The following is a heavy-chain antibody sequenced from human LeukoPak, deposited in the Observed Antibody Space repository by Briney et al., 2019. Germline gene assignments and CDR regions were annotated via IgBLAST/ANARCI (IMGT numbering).Heavy chain of an antibody. CDR2: INPNSGGT. CDR3: ARDDYIWVSYRSQGSFDC. D-gene: IGHD3-16*02. J-gene: IGHJ4*02. Sequence: GASVKVSCKASGYTFTGYYMHWVRQAPGQGLEWMGWINPNSGGTNYAQKFQGRVTMTRDTSISTAYMELSRLRSDDTAVYYCARDDYIWVSYRSQGSFDCWGQGTLVSVSS. V-gene: IGHV1-2*02. CDR1: GYTFTGYY.